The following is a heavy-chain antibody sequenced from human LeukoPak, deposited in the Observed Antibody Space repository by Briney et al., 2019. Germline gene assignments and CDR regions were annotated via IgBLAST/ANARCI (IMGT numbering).Heavy chain of an antibody. CDR1: GGTFSSYA. D-gene: IGHD3-22*01. Sequence: ASVKVSCKASGGTFSSYAISWVRQAPGQGLEWMGRIIPIFGIANYAQGFQGRVTITADKSTGTAYMELSSLRSEDTAVYYCARLDSSGEGLDYWGQGTLVTVSS. V-gene: IGHV1-69*04. J-gene: IGHJ4*02. CDR2: IIPIFGIA. CDR3: ARLDSSGEGLDY.